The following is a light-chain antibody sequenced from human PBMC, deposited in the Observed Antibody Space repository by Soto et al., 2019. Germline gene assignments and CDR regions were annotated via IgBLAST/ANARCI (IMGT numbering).Light chain of an antibody. CDR3: QQYSSSPFS. J-gene: IGKJ3*01. V-gene: IGKV3-20*01. Sequence: IVLTQSPGTLSLSPGERATLSCRASHIVRSKFLAWYQQKPGQAPRLLIFGASNRASGIPDRFSGSGSGTDVTLTISRLEPEDFAVYYCQQYSSSPFSFGPGTKVDI. CDR2: GAS. CDR1: HIVRSKF.